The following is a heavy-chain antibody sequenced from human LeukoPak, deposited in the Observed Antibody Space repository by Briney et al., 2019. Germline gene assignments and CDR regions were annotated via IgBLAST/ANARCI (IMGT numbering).Heavy chain of an antibody. CDR2: INPNSGGT. V-gene: IGHV1-2*02. CDR1: GYTFTSYY. J-gene: IGHJ4*02. CDR3: ARGPYYYDSSGLYY. Sequence: GASVKVSCKASGYTFTSYYMHWVRQAPGQGLEWMGWINPNSGGTNYAQKFQGRVTMTRDTSISTAYMELSRLRSDDTAVYYCARGPYYYDSSGLYYWGQGTLVTVSS. D-gene: IGHD3-22*01.